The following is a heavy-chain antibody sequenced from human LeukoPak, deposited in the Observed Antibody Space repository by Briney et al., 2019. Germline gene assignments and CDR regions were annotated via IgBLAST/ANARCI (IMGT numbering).Heavy chain of an antibody. CDR3: ARGRAAGEFDY. V-gene: IGHV4-34*01. CDR2: INHSGST. Sequence: PSETPSLACTVSGGSISSYYWSWIRQPPGKGLEWIGEINHSGSTNYNPSLKSRVTISVDTSKNQFSLKLSSVTAADTAVYYCARGRAAGEFDYWGQGTLVTVSS. CDR1: GGSISSYY. D-gene: IGHD6-19*01. J-gene: IGHJ4*02.